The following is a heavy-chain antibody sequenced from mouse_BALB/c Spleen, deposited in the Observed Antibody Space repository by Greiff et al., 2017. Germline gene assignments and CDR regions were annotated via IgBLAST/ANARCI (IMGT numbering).Heavy chain of an antibody. Sequence: EVHLVESGGGLVKPGGSLKLSCAASGFTFSDYYMYWVRQTPEKRLEWVATISDGGSYTYYPDSVKGRFTISRDNAKNNLYLQMSSLKSEDTAMYYCAREDYRYDGAYWGQGTLVTVSA. J-gene: IGHJ3*01. CDR3: AREDYRYDGAY. CDR2: ISDGGSYT. D-gene: IGHD2-14*01. V-gene: IGHV5-4*02. CDR1: GFTFSDYY.